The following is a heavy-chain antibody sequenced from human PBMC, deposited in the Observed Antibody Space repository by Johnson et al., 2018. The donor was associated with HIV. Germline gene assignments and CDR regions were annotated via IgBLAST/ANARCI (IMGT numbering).Heavy chain of an antibody. D-gene: IGHD6-13*01. CDR3: ARDQAAAGGEAFDI. CDR1: GFTFRDYY. CDR2: ISSSGSSI. V-gene: IGHV3-11*04. J-gene: IGHJ3*02. Sequence: QVQLVESGGGLIQPGGSLRLSCAASGFTFRDYYMSWIRQAPGKGLEWVAYISSSGSSISYADSVKGRFPISRDNAKNSLYLQMRSLRAEDTAVYYCARDQAAAGGEAFDIWGQGTMVTVSS.